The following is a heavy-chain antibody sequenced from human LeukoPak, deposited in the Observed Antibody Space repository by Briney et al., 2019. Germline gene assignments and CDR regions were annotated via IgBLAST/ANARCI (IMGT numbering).Heavy chain of an antibody. CDR2: INHSGST. Sequence: SETLSLTCAVYGGSFSGYYWSWIRQPPGKGLEWIGEINHSGSTNYNPSLKSRVTISVDTSKNQFSLKLSSVTAADTAVYYCARHGGCSGGSCYSVYYYYMDVWGKGTTVTISS. V-gene: IGHV4-34*01. CDR3: ARHGGCSGGSCYSVYYYYMDV. J-gene: IGHJ6*03. CDR1: GGSFSGYY. D-gene: IGHD2-15*01.